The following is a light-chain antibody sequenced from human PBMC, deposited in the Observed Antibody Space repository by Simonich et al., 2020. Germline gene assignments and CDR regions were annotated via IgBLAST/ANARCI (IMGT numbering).Light chain of an antibody. CDR3: SSYTSSSTVV. CDR1: SSDVGGYNY. J-gene: IGLJ2*01. V-gene: IGLV2-14*01. Sequence: QSALTQPASVSGSPGQSITISCTGTSSDVGGYNYVSWYQQHPGKAPKLMIYEVSTRPSGVPERFSGSKSGNTASLTISGLQAEDEADYYCSSYTSSSTVVFGGGTKLTVL. CDR2: EVS.